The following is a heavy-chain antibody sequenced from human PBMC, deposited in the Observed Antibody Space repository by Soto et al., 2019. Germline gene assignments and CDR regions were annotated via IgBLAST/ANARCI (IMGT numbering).Heavy chain of an antibody. CDR3: IQSRCGGDCLQSYASYYYYGMDV. CDR1: AFSLSTGGVG. J-gene: IGHJ6*02. Sequence: QITLKESGPTLVKPTQTLTLTCTFSAFSLSTGGVGVGWIRQPPGKALEWLALIYWDDDKRYSPSLRSRLTTTKDTSKNQVVLTMTNMDTVDTATYYCIQSRCGGDCLQSYASYYYYGMDVWGQGTTVTVSS. V-gene: IGHV2-5*02. CDR2: IYWDDDK. D-gene: IGHD2-21*02.